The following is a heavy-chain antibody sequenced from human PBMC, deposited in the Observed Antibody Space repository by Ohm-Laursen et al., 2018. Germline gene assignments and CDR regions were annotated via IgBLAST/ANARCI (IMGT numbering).Heavy chain of an antibody. J-gene: IGHJ6*02. CDR3: ARFYGMDV. V-gene: IGHV3-53*01. Sequence: SLRLSCAASGFTVSSNYMSWVRQAPGKGLEWVSVIYSGGSAYYADSVKGRFTISRDNSKNTLYLQMSSLRAEDTAVYYCARFYGMDVWGQGTTVTVSS. CDR2: IYSGGSA. CDR1: GFTVSSNY.